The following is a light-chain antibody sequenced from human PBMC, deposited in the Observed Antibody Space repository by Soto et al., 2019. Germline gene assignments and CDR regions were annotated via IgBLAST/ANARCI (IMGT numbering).Light chain of an antibody. J-gene: IGLJ2*01. CDR1: SSDVGGYNY. V-gene: IGLV2-14*01. Sequence: QSVLTQPASVSGSPGQSITISCTGTSSDVGGYNYVSWYQQHPGKAPKLMIYDVSNRPSGVSNRFSGSKSGNTASLTISGLQAEAEADDYCSSSSSSSSPYVVFGGGTQLTVL. CDR2: DVS. CDR3: SSSSSSSSPYVV.